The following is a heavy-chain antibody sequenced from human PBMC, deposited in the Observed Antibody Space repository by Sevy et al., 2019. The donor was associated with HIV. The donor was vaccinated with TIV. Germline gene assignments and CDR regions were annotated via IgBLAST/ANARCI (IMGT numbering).Heavy chain of an antibody. V-gene: IGHV3-30*03. Sequence: GGSLRLSCAASGFTFSIYGMHWVRQAPGKGLEWVAVISYDGSNKYNADSVKGRFTTSRDNSKNSLYLQINSLRAEDTAFYYCAGGRGWADAFDIWGQGTMVTVSS. D-gene: IGHD6-19*01. J-gene: IGHJ3*02. CDR3: AGGRGWADAFDI. CDR2: ISYDGSNK. CDR1: GFTFSIYG.